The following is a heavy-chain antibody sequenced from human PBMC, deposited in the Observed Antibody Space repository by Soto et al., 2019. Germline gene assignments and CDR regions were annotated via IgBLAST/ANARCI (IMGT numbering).Heavy chain of an antibody. CDR3: ARGGILRYFDWLSSSEGFDP. D-gene: IGHD3-9*01. CDR1: GYTFTGYD. J-gene: IGHJ5*02. Sequence: ASVKVSCKASGYTFTGYDMHWVRQAPGQGLEWMGWINPNSGGTNYEQKFQGWVTMTRDTSIRTAYMELSRLRSDDTAVYYCARGGILRYFDWLSSSEGFDPWGQGTLVTVSS. CDR2: INPNSGGT. V-gene: IGHV1-2*04.